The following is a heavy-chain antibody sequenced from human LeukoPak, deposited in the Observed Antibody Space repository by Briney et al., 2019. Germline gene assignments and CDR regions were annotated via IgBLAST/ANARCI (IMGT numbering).Heavy chain of an antibody. CDR2: IYTSGST. J-gene: IGHJ4*02. CDR3: ARAPRENVFPYYFDY. CDR1: GGSISSGSYY. Sequence: SETLSLTCTVSGGSISSGSYYWSWIRQPAGKGLEWIGRIYTSGSTSYNPSLKSRVTISVDTSKNQFSLKLSSVTAADTAVYYCARAPRENVFPYYFDYWGQGTLVTVSS. D-gene: IGHD2-21*01. V-gene: IGHV4-61*02.